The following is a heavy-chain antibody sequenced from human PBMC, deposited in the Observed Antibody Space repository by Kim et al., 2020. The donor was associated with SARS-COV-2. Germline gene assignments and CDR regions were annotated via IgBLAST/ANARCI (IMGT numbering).Heavy chain of an antibody. CDR3: AKEDRSEYYYYYGMDV. CDR1: GGSISSSSYY. J-gene: IGHJ6*02. Sequence: SETLSLTCTVSGGSISSSSYYWGWIRQPPGKGLEWIGSIYYSGSTYYNPSLKSRVTISVDTSKNQFSLKLSSVTAADTAVYYCAKEDRSEYYYYYGMDVWGQGTTVTVSS. V-gene: IGHV4-39*01. D-gene: IGHD2-15*01. CDR2: IYYSGST.